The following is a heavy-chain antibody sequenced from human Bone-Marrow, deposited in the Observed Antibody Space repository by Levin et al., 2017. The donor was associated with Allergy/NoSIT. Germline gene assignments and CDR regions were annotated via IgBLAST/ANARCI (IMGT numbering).Heavy chain of an antibody. D-gene: IGHD4-17*01. Sequence: GASVKVSCAASGFTFSSYWMSWVRQAPGKGLEWVANIKQDGSEKYYVDSVKGRFTISRDNAKNSLYLQMNSLRAEDTAVYYCARGSGLRYRNFDYWGQGTLVTVSS. CDR1: GFTFSSYW. V-gene: IGHV3-7*03. CDR3: ARGSGLRYRNFDY. J-gene: IGHJ4*02. CDR2: IKQDGSEK.